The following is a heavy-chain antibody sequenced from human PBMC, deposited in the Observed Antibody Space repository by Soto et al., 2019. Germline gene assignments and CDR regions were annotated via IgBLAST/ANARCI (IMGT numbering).Heavy chain of an antibody. J-gene: IGHJ6*02. CDR3: ARPRTYNKNGDSFYSVDV. CDR1: GGSISSDTFY. CDR2: IYYNGHT. D-gene: IGHD1-20*01. Sequence: QLQLQESGPGLVKPSETLSLICSVSGGSISSDTFYWVWFRQPPGKGLECIGSIYYNGHTYYNPYLNARVTISMDTSKNQFSLKVSSVTVADTGVYYCARPRTYNKNGDSFYSVDVWGQVTTVTVSS. V-gene: IGHV4-39*01.